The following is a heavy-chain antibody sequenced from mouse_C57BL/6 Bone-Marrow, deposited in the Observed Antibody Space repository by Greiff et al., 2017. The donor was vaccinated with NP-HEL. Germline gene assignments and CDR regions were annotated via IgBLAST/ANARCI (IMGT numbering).Heavy chain of an antibody. J-gene: IGHJ4*01. CDR3: ARWNYRKAMDY. CDR2: INPNNGGT. Sequence: EVKLQESGPELVKPGASVKISCKASGYTFTDYYMNWVKQSHGKSLEWIGDINPNNGGTSYNQKFKGKATLTVDKSSSTAYMELRSLTSEDSAVYYCARWNYRKAMDYWGQGTSVTVSS. V-gene: IGHV1-26*01. D-gene: IGHD1-1*01. CDR1: GYTFTDYY.